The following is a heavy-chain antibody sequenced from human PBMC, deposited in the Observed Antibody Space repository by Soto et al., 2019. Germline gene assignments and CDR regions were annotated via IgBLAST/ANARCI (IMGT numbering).Heavy chain of an antibody. CDR2: INHRGSA. J-gene: IGHJ4*02. D-gene: IGHD6-13*01. V-gene: IGHV4-4*02. CDR3: ARYNAASGTYYFDY. Sequence: PPGKGPEWIGEINHRGSANYNPSLKSRVTISVDISKSQFSLRLTSVTAADTAVYYCARYNAASGTYYFDYWGQGALVTVSS.